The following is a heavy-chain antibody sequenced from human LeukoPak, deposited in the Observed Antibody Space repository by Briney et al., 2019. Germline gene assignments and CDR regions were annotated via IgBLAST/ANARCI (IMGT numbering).Heavy chain of an antibody. CDR1: GFTLSTYW. CDR3: AKGYCSSTSCLKTD. Sequence: GGSLRLSCAASGFTLSTYWMSWVRQAPGKGLEWVAVISYDAINKYYADSVKGRFTISRDNSKNTLYLQMNSLRAEDTAVYYCAKGYCSSTSCLKTDWGQGALVTVSS. CDR2: ISYDAINK. D-gene: IGHD2-2*01. J-gene: IGHJ4*02. V-gene: IGHV3-30*18.